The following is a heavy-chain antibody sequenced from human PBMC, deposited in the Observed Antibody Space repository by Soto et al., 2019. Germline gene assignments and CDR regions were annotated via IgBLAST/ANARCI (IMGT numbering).Heavy chain of an antibody. CDR2: IIHSGST. V-gene: IGHV4-34*12. CDR1: GGSFSGYY. D-gene: IGHD3-22*01. Sequence: QVQLQQWGAGLLKPSETLSLTCAVYGGSFSGYYWSWIRQPPGKGLEWIGEIIHSGSTNYNPSLKIRVTISVATYKNHWSMERGSVTAVDTAVYYCARAHRSYYDSSGRTDSHYWGQGTLATVS. CDR3: ARAHRSYYDSSGRTDSHY. J-gene: IGHJ4*02.